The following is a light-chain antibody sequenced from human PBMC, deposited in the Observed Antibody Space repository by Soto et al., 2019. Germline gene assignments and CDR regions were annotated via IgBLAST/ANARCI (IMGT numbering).Light chain of an antibody. CDR3: QQRSNWPPT. CDR1: QSVNSY. J-gene: IGKJ5*01. CDR2: DAS. Sequence: EIVLTQSPATLSLSPGERATLSCRASQSVNSYLAWYQQKPGKAPRLLIYDASNRATGIPAKFSGSSSGTDFTLTISSLEPEDFAVYYCQQRSNWPPTFGQGTRLEIK. V-gene: IGKV3-11*01.